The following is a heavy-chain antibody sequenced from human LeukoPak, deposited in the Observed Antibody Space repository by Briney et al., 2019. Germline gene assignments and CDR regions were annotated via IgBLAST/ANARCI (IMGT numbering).Heavy chain of an antibody. V-gene: IGHV4-34*01. Sequence: PSETLSLTRAVYGGSFSGYYWSWIRQPPGKGLEWIGEINHSGSTNYNPSLKSRVTISVDTSKNQFSLKLSSVTAADTAVYYCARWAVAPYYYYYYGMDVWGQGTTVTVSS. CDR2: INHSGST. CDR1: GGSFSGYY. D-gene: IGHD6-19*01. J-gene: IGHJ6*02. CDR3: ARWAVAPYYYYYYGMDV.